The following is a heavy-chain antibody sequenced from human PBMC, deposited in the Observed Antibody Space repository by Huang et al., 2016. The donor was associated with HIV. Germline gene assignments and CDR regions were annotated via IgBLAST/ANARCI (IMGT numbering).Heavy chain of an antibody. CDR1: GFTFSSYW. CDR2: SNSDGSST. V-gene: IGHV3-74*01. D-gene: IGHD3-16*01. CDR3: ARDGVMLDY. J-gene: IGHJ4*02. Sequence: EVQLVESGGGLVQPGGSLGLSCAASGFTFSSYWMHWVRQGPGKGLGGGSRSNSDGSSTSYADAVKGRFTISRDNAKNTLYLQMNSLRAEDTAVYYCARDGVMLDYWGQGTLVTVSS.